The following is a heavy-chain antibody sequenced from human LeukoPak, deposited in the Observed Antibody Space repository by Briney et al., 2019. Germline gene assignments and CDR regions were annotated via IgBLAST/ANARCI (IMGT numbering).Heavy chain of an antibody. CDR2: INWNGGST. D-gene: IGHD3-3*01. CDR3: ARAVYYDFWSGSPDDAFDI. CDR1: GFTFDDHG. Sequence: GGSLRLSCAVSGFTFDDHGMSWVRQAPGKGLEWVSGINWNGGSTGYADSVKGRFTISRDNAKNSLYLQMNSLRAEDTALYHCARAVYYDFWSGSPDDAFDIWGQGTMVTVSS. V-gene: IGHV3-20*01. J-gene: IGHJ3*02.